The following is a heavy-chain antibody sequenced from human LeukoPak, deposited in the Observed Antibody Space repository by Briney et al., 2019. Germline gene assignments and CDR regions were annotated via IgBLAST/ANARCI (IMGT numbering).Heavy chain of an antibody. CDR1: GYTFTGYY. V-gene: IGHV1-18*04. J-gene: IGHJ4*02. Sequence: ASVKVSCKASGYTFTGYYMHWVRQAPGQGLEWMGWISAYNGNTNYAQKLQGRVTMTTDTSTSTAYMELRSLRSDDTAVYYCARDPLSITMIVVVPWYFDYWGQGTLVTVSS. D-gene: IGHD3-22*01. CDR2: ISAYNGNT. CDR3: ARDPLSITMIVVVPWYFDY.